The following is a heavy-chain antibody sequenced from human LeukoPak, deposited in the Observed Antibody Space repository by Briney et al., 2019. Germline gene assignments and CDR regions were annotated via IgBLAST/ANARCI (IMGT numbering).Heavy chain of an antibody. CDR2: IYYSGST. CDR1: GASISSGSSY. V-gene: IGHV4-61*01. Sequence: KASETLSLTCTVSGASISSGSSYWSWSRQPPGKGLEWIGYIYYSGSTNYNPSLKTRVTISVDTSKIQFSLKLSSVTAADTAVYYCARGHRVNWFDPWGQGTLVTVSS. J-gene: IGHJ5*02. CDR3: ARGHRVNWFDP. D-gene: IGHD1-14*01.